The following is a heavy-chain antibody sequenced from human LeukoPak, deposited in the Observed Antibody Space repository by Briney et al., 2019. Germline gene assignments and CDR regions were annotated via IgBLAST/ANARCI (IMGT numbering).Heavy chain of an antibody. V-gene: IGHV1-18*01. CDR1: RYTFTNYG. Sequence: ASVKVSCKASRYTFTNYGISWVRQAPGQGLEWMGWISGYNDKTKYAQKLQGRVTMTTDTSMSTAYMELRSLRSDDTAVYYCARNYYDNSGYYYFDYWGQGTLVTVSS. D-gene: IGHD3-22*01. CDR2: ISGYNDKT. J-gene: IGHJ4*02. CDR3: ARNYYDNSGYYYFDY.